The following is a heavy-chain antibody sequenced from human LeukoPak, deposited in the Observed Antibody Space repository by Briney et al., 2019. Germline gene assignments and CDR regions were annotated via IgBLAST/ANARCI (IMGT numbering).Heavy chain of an antibody. CDR2: INHSGST. J-gene: IGHJ3*02. V-gene: IGHV4-34*01. CDR3: ASVPITYAFDI. Sequence: PSETLSLTCAVYGGSFSGYYWSWIRQPPGKGLEWIGEINHSGSTNYNPSLKSRVTISVDTSKNQFSLKLSSVTAADTAVYYCASVPITYAFDIWGQGTMVTVSS. D-gene: IGHD2-2*01. CDR1: GGSFSGYY.